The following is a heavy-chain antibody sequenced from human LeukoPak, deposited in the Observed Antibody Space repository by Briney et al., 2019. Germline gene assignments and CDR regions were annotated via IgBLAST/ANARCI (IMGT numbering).Heavy chain of an antibody. Sequence: TGGSLRLSCAASGFTFSSYAMHWVRQAPGKGLEWVAVISYDGSNKYYADSVKGRFTISRDSSKNTLYLQMNSLRAEDTAVYYCARDYALRYFDWLSEGGFDYWGQGTLVTVSS. V-gene: IGHV3-30-3*01. CDR1: GFTFSSYA. CDR3: ARDYALRYFDWLSEGGFDY. CDR2: ISYDGSNK. D-gene: IGHD3-9*01. J-gene: IGHJ4*02.